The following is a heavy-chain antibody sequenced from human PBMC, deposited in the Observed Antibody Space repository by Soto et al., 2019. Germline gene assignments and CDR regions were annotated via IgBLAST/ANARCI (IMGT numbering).Heavy chain of an antibody. CDR1: GFTFSSYA. CDR2: VCTGGAT. D-gene: IGHD1-1*01. J-gene: IGHJ4*02. Sequence: PGGSLRLSCAASGFTFSSYAMSWVRQAPGKGPECVSIVCTGGATHYADSVKGRFTISRDSSKNTVHLQMNNVRAEDTAVYYCVRDKRTISGIFPGYWGQGTQVTVSS. CDR3: VRDKRTISGIFPGY. V-gene: IGHV3-23*01.